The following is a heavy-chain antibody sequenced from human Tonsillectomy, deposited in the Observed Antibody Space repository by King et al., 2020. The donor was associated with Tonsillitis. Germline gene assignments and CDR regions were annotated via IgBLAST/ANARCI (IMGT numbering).Heavy chain of an antibody. D-gene: IGHD2-2*01. CDR2: IIPILGIA. Sequence: QLVQSGAEVKKPGSSVKVSCKASGGTFSSYAISWVRQAPGQGLEWMGRIIPILGIANYAQKWQGRVTITADKSTSTAYMELSSLRSEDTAVYYCARGVVPAAVNYYYYYRDVWGKGPTVTVSS. CDR3: ARGVVPAAVNYYYYYRDV. J-gene: IGHJ6*03. V-gene: IGHV1-69*04. CDR1: GGTFSSYA.